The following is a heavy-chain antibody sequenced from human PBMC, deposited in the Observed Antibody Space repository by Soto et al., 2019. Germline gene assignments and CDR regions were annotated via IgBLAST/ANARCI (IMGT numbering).Heavy chain of an antibody. V-gene: IGHV4-4*02. D-gene: IGHD1-7*01. CDR1: GGSISSSNW. CDR2: IYHSGST. J-gene: IGHJ6*02. Sequence: PSETLSLTCAVSGGSISSSNWWSWVRQPPGKGLEWIGEIYHSGSTNYNPSLKSRVTISVDKSKNQFSLKLSSVTAADTAVYYCARDQVGITGTYYYYAMDVWGQGTTVTVSS. CDR3: ARDQVGITGTYYYYAMDV.